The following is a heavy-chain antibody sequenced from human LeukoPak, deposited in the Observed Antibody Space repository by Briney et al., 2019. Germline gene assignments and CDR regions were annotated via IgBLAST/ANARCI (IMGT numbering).Heavy chain of an antibody. CDR1: GFTFSSYW. Sequence: GGSLRLSCAASGFTFSSYWMSWVRQAPGKGLEWVANIKQDGSEKYYVDSVKGRFTISRDNAKNSLYLQMNSLRAEDTAVYYCARGIAVAGTSLFDYWGQGTLVTVSS. V-gene: IGHV3-7*01. CDR3: ARGIAVAGTSLFDY. D-gene: IGHD6-19*01. J-gene: IGHJ4*02. CDR2: IKQDGSEK.